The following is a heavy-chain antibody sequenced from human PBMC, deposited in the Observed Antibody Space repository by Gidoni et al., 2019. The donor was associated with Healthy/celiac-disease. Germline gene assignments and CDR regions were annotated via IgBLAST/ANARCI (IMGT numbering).Heavy chain of an antibody. J-gene: IGHJ6*02. CDR1: GFTFSSYG. Sequence: GFTFSSYGMHWVRQAPGKGLEWVAVIWYDGSNKYYADSVKGRFTISRDNSKKTLYLQMNSLRAEDTAVYYCAREGYSGSYLSYYYGMDVWGQGTTVTVSS. V-gene: IGHV3-33*01. CDR3: AREGYSGSYLSYYYGMDV. CDR2: IWYDGSNK. D-gene: IGHD1-26*01.